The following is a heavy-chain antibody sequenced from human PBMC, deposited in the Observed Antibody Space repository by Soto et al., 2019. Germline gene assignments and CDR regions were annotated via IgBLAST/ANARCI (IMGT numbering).Heavy chain of an antibody. CDR3: ARSQEVVVVPAAPIDY. D-gene: IGHD2-2*01. CDR1: GYTFTNYG. CDR2: ISAYTRNT. V-gene: IGHV1-18*01. J-gene: IGHJ4*02. Sequence: AASVKVSCKASGYTFTNYGVSWVRQAPGQRLEWMGWISAYTRNTNYAQKFQGRVTMTRVTSTSTVYMDLSSLTSDDTAVYYCARSQEVVVVPAAPIDYWGQGTLVTVSS.